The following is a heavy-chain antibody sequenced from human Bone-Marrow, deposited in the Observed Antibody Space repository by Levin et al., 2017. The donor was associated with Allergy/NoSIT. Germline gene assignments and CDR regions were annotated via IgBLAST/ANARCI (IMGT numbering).Heavy chain of an antibody. CDR2: IYDSGST. V-gene: IGHV4-31*03. J-gene: IGHJ4*02. Sequence: SQTLSLTCTVSGGSIRSGGYYWSWLRQHPGQGLEWIGYIYDSGSTSYNPSLESRVAISVDTSKNQFYLKLTSLTAADTAVYYCARIPDTTSEFDYWGQGTLVTVSS. CDR3: ARIPDTTSEFDY. CDR1: GGSIRSGGYY. D-gene: IGHD5-18*01.